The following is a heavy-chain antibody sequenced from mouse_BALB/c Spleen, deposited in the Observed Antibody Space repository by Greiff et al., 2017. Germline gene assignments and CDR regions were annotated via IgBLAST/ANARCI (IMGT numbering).Heavy chain of an antibody. Sequence: LQQPGSELVRPGASVKLSCKASGYTFTSYWMHWVKQRHGQGLEWIGNIYPGSCSTNYDEKFKSKGTLTVDTSSSTAYMHLSSLTSEDSAVYYCTRAFYYWGQGTLVTVSA. CDR3: TRAFYY. CDR1: GYTFTSYW. CDR2: IYPGSCST. V-gene: IGHV1S22*01. J-gene: IGHJ3*01.